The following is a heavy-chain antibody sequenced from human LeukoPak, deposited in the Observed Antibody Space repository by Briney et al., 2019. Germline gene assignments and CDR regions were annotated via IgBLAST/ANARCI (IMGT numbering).Heavy chain of an antibody. CDR3: AREGGGYAFGGLDKYYFDY. CDR2: NYYSGST. CDR1: GGSISSYY. D-gene: IGHD3-16*01. Sequence: PSETLSLTCTVSGGSISSYYWSWIRRPPGKGLEWIGYNYYSGSTSYNPSLKSRVTISLDTSNNQFSLKLRSVTAADTAVYYCAREGGGYAFGGLDKYYFDYWGQGTLVTVSS. J-gene: IGHJ4*02. V-gene: IGHV4-59*01.